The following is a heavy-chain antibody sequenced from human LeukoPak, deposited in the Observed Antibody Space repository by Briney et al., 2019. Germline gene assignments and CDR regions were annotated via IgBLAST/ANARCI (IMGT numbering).Heavy chain of an antibody. D-gene: IGHD6-19*01. Sequence: QPGRSLRLSCAASGFTFSSYAMHWVRQAPGKGLEWVAVISYDGSNKYYADSVKGRFTISRDNSKNTLYLQMNSLRAEDTAVYYCARASSGWFHDWGQGTLVTVSS. V-gene: IGHV3-30-3*01. J-gene: IGHJ4*02. CDR2: ISYDGSNK. CDR1: GFTFSSYA. CDR3: ARASSGWFHD.